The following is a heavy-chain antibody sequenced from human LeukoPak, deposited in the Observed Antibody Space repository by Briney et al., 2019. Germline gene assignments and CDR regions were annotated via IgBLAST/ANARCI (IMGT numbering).Heavy chain of an antibody. CDR3: ARGVLDTAMVSFDY. J-gene: IGHJ4*02. V-gene: IGHV4-4*07. CDR1: GGSISSYY. Sequence: PSETLSLTCTVSGGSISSYYWSWIRQPAGKGLEWIGRIYTSGSTNYNPSLKSRVTMSVDTSKNQFSLKLSSVTAADTAVYYCARGVLDTAMVSFDYWGQGTLVTVSS. CDR2: IYTSGST. D-gene: IGHD5-18*01.